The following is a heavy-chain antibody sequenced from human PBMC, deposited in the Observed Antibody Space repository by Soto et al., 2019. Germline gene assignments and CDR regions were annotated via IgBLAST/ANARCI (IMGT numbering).Heavy chain of an antibody. Sequence: QVQLVQSGAEVKKPGSSVKVSCKASGGTFSSYAISWVRQAPGQGLEWMGGIIPIFGTANYAQKFQGRVTITADESTGTAYMELSSLGSEDTAVYYCVRGGRFDYYSGMDVWGQGTTVTVSS. CDR1: GGTFSSYA. J-gene: IGHJ6*02. D-gene: IGHD3-10*01. CDR2: IIPIFGTA. V-gene: IGHV1-69*12. CDR3: VRGGRFDYYSGMDV.